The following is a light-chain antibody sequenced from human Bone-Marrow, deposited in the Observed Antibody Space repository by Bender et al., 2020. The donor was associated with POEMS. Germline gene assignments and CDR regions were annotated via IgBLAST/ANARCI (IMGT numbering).Light chain of an antibody. J-gene: IGLJ2*01. Sequence: SYVVTQPPSVSVAPGKTATITCGGDHIGGKSVNWYQQRPGQAPVLVIYYDTDRASGIPERFSGSNSDNTATLTISRVEAGDEADYFCQAWDTTTVVFGGGTKLTVL. V-gene: IGLV3-21*01. CDR3: QAWDTTTVV. CDR2: YDT. CDR1: HIGGKS.